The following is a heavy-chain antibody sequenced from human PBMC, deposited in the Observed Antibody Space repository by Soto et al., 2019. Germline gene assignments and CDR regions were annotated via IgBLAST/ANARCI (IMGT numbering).Heavy chain of an antibody. CDR2: IIPVFGRP. D-gene: IGHD5-12*01. Sequence: QVQLVQSGAELKKPGSSVKVSCKASGGTFSSFGISWVRQAPGQGLEWMGGIIPVFGRPNYAQRFRGRLTITADESTNTGYMELIDRGSEDTAVYYCAREGRGYNFWGQGTQVTVSS. V-gene: IGHV1-69*01. CDR1: GGTFSSFG. J-gene: IGHJ4*02. CDR3: AREGRGYNF.